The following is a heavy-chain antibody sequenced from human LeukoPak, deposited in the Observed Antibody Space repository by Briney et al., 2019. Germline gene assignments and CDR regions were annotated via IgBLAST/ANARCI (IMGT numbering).Heavy chain of an antibody. CDR1: GYTFTGYY. D-gene: IGHD3-10*01. V-gene: IGHV1-2*02. Sequence: ASVKVSCKASGYTFTGYYMHWVRQAPGQGLEWMGWINPNSGGTNYAQKFQGRVTMTRDTSISTAYMELSRLRSDDTAVYYCARDHVRGVIIMNPIFDYWGQGTLVTVSS. J-gene: IGHJ4*02. CDR2: INPNSGGT. CDR3: ARDHVRGVIIMNPIFDY.